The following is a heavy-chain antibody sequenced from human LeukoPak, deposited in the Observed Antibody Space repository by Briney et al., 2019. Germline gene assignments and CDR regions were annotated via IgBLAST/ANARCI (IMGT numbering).Heavy chain of an antibody. CDR2: ISGSGGST. J-gene: IGHJ4*02. CDR1: GFTFSSYG. Sequence: PGGTLRLSCAASGFTFSSYGMSWVRQAPGKALEWVSAISGSGGSTYYADYVKGRFTISRDNAKNSLYLQMNSLRAEDTAVYYCARVQTAAGTAGDYWGQGTLVTVSS. D-gene: IGHD6-13*01. V-gene: IGHV3-23*01. CDR3: ARVQTAAGTAGDY.